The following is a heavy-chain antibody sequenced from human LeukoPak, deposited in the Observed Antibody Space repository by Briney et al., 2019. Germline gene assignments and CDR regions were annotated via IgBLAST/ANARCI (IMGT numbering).Heavy chain of an antibody. V-gene: IGHV3-30*02. CDR2: IRYDGSNK. CDR3: AKDLFPDYGSGSYYYYYMDV. J-gene: IGHJ6*03. CDR1: EFTFSSYG. Sequence: GSLRLSCAASEFTFSSYGMHWVRQAPGKGLEWVAFIRYDGSNKYYADSVKGRFTISRDNSKNTLYLQMNSLRAEDTAVYYCAKDLFPDYGSGSYYYYYMDVWGKGTTVTISS. D-gene: IGHD3-10*01.